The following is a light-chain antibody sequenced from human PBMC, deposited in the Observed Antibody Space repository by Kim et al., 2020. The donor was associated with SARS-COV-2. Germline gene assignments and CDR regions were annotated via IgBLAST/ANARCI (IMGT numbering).Light chain of an antibody. V-gene: IGKV1-5*03. J-gene: IGKJ1*01. Sequence: SVGDRVTITCRASQSNSMWLSWYQQKPGKAPKLLISKASSLQSGVPSRFSGSGSGTEFTLTISSLQSEDFAVYYCQQYNNWPSRTFGQGTKVDIK. CDR3: QQYNNWPSRT. CDR2: KAS. CDR1: QSNSMW.